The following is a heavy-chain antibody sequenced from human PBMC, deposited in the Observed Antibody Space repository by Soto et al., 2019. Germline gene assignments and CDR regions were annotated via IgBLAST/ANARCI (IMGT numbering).Heavy chain of an antibody. Sequence: NPSGTLSLTCSVSGDSISAVDYFWAWIRQPPGQALEYIGYIYKSATTYYNPSFESRVAISLDTSKSQFSLNVTSVTAADTAVYFCAXGRYCLTGRCFPNWFDSWGQGTLVTVSS. CDR3: AXGRYCLTGRCFPNWFDS. J-gene: IGHJ5*01. V-gene: IGHV4-30-4*01. CDR1: GDSISAVDYF. D-gene: IGHD2-15*01. CDR2: IYKSATT.